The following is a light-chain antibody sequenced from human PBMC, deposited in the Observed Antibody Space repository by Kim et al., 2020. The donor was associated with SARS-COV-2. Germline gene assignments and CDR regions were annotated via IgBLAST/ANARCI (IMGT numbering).Light chain of an antibody. CDR3: QQCNTYPYI. CDR1: QSISSW. V-gene: IGKV1-5*03. Sequence: SASVGDRVTSTCRASQSISSWLAWYQQKPGKAPKLLIYKASNLENGVPSRFSGSGSGTEFTLTISSLQPDDFATYYCQQCNTYPYIFGQGTKLEI. J-gene: IGKJ2*01. CDR2: KAS.